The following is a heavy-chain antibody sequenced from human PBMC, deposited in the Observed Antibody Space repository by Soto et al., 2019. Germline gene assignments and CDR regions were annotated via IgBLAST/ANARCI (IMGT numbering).Heavy chain of an antibody. Sequence: QLVESGGGLVQPGGSLRLSCAASGFTLNNYWMHWVRQAPGMGLVWVSRINGDATSTSYADSVKGRFTISRDNARNTLYLQMNSLRAEDTALYYCARGDIAAETFFYSYGMDLWGQGTTVTVS. D-gene: IGHD6-13*01. CDR1: GFTLNNYW. V-gene: IGHV3-74*01. J-gene: IGHJ6*02. CDR2: INGDATST. CDR3: ARGDIAAETFFYSYGMDL.